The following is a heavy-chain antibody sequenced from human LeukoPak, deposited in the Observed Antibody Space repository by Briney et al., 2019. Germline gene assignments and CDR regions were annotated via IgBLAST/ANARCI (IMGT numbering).Heavy chain of an antibody. Sequence: GASVKVSCKASGYTFTSYAMHWVRQAPGQRLEWMGWINAGNGNTKYSQKFQGRVTITRDTSASTAYMELSSLRSEDTAVYYCARGAALAASSTLVSPGNSWGQGTLVTVSS. V-gene: IGHV1-3*01. CDR1: GYTFTSYA. CDR3: ARGAALAASSTLVSPGNS. J-gene: IGHJ4*02. D-gene: IGHD6-25*01. CDR2: INAGNGNT.